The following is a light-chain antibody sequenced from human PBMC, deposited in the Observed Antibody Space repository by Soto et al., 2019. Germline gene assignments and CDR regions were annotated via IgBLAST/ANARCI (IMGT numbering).Light chain of an antibody. V-gene: IGKV3-11*01. CDR2: DAS. CDR1: QSVSSY. Sequence: EIVLTQSPATLSLSPGERATLSCRASQSVSSYLAWYQQKPGQAPRLLIYDASNMSTGIPARFSGSGSGTDFTLTISSLEPEYFAVYYCQQRSNWPPITCGQGTRLEIK. J-gene: IGKJ5*01. CDR3: QQRSNWPPIT.